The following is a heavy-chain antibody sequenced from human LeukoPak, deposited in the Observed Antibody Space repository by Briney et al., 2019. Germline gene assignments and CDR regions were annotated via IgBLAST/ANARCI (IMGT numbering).Heavy chain of an antibody. CDR3: AKRGVVGAKEEYYFDY. J-gene: IGHJ4*02. CDR2: ISGSGGST. V-gene: IGHV3-23*01. CDR1: GFTFSSYA. D-gene: IGHD1-26*01. Sequence: GGSLRLSCAASGFTFSSYAMSWVRQAPGKGLEWVSAISGSGGSTYYADSVKGRFTISRDNSKNTLYLQMNSLRAEDTAVYYCAKRGVVGAKEEYYFDYWGQGTLVTVSS.